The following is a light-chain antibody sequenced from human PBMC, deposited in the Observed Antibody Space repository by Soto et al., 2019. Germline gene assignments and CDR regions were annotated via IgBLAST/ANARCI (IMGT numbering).Light chain of an antibody. V-gene: IGKV3-15*01. Sequence: EIVMTQSPATLSVSPGERATLSCRASQSVSSNLAWYQQKPGQAPRLLIYGASTRATGIPARFSGSGSGTEFTLTISILQSEDFGVYYCQQYNNWPPLTFGGGTKVEIK. CDR2: GAS. CDR1: QSVSSN. J-gene: IGKJ4*01. CDR3: QQYNNWPPLT.